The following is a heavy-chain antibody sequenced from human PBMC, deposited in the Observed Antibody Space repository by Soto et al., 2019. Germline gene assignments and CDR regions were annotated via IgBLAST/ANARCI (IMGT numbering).Heavy chain of an antibody. V-gene: IGHV3-21*06. Sequence: XGSLRLSCSASGFTFSDETMSWVRQVPGKGLEWVSGISGGGSYIFYADSVQGRFSISRDNAKNSLFLEMNSLRVEDTAVYYCARDSDCHSTSCFFPPHVWGQGPTVTVSS. J-gene: IGHJ6*02. CDR2: ISGGGSYI. CDR3: ARDSDCHSTSCFFPPHV. D-gene: IGHD2-2*01. CDR1: GFTFSDET.